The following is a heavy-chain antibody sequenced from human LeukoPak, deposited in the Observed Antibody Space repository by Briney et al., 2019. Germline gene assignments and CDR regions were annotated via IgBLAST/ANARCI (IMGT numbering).Heavy chain of an antibody. D-gene: IGHD6-13*01. CDR3: ARAIMAAAGNMDYFDY. V-gene: IGHV4-61*01. Sequence: PSETLSLTCTVSGGSVSSGSYYWSWIRQPPGKGLEWIGYIYYSGSTNYNPSLKSRVTISVDTSKNQFSLKLSPVTAADTAVYYCARAIMAAAGNMDYFDYWGQGTLVTVSS. J-gene: IGHJ4*02. CDR2: IYYSGST. CDR1: GGSVSSGSYY.